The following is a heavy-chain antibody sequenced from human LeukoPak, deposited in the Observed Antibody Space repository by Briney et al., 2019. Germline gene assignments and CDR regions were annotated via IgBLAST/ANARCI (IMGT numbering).Heavy chain of an antibody. CDR1: GGSFSGYY. J-gene: IGHJ6*02. Sequence: SETLSLTCAVYGGSFSGYYWSWIRQPPGKGLEWIGEINHSGSTNYNPSLKSRVTISVDTSKNQFSLKLSSVTAADTAVYYCARDPSHCSGGSCYYYGMDVWGQGTTVTVSS. CDR3: ARDPSHCSGGSCYYYGMDV. CDR2: INHSGST. V-gene: IGHV4-34*01. D-gene: IGHD2-15*01.